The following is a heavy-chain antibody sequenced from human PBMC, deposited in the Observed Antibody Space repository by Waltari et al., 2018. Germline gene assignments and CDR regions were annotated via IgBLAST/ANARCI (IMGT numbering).Heavy chain of an antibody. D-gene: IGHD1-7*01. J-gene: IGHJ4*02. Sequence: VQLVESGGGVVQHGTAMRRSSEAYGCNSNRYNMHWVRQTPGIGLECLAIKSSDGRTEFYADSVKGRFSISRDNSKNTLFLQMDSLRGDDTAVYFCARDDNNWNYDYWGQGTLVIISS. V-gene: IGHV3-30*07. CDR1: GCNSNRYN. CDR2: KSSDGRTE. CDR3: ARDDNNWNYDY.